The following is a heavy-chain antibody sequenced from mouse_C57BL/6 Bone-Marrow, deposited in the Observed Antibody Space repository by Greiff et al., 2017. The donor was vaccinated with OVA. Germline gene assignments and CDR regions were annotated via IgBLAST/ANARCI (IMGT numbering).Heavy chain of an antibody. CDR2: ILPGSGST. CDR3: AKEPYDYAVYWYFDV. Sequence: QVQLQQSGAELMKPGASVKLSCKATGYTFTGYWIEWVKQRPGHGLEWIVKILPGSGSTNYNEKFKGKATFTADTSSSTAYMQLSSLTSEDSAVYFCAKEPYDYAVYWYFDVWGTGTTVTVSS. CDR1: GYTFTGYW. J-gene: IGHJ1*03. D-gene: IGHD2-4*01. V-gene: IGHV1-9*01.